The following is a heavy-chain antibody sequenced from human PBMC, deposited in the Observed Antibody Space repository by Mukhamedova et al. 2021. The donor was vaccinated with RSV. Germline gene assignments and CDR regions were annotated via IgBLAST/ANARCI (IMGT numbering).Heavy chain of an antibody. D-gene: IGHD3-10*01. CDR2: ISGSGGST. V-gene: IGHV3-23*01. Sequence: VRQAPGKGLEWVSAISGSGGSTYYADSVKGRFTISRDNSKNTLYLQMNSLRAEHTAVYYCAKARDYHGSGSYYYYGMDVWRQATT. CDR3: AKARDYHGSGSYYYYGMDV. J-gene: IGHJ6*02.